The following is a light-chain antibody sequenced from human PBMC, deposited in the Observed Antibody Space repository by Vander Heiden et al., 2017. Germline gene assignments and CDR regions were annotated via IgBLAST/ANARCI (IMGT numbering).Light chain of an antibody. CDR2: DAS. V-gene: IGKV1-5*01. CDR3: QQYSIDSPT. Sequence: DIQMTQSPSTLSASVGDRVTITWRASQSITNWLAWYQQKPGKAPKLLIYDASNLQSGVPSRFSGSGSGTDFSLTISSLQPDDFATYYCQQYSIDSPTFGQGTKVEI. J-gene: IGKJ1*01. CDR1: QSITNW.